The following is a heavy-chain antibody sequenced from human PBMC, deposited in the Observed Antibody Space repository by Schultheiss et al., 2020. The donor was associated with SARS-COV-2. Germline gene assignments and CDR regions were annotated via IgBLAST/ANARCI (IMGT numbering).Heavy chain of an antibody. D-gene: IGHD2-15*01. CDR3: AKDQLLHYYMDV. J-gene: IGHJ6*03. V-gene: IGHV3-23*01. Sequence: GGSLRLSCAASGFTFSSYAMSWVRQAPGKGLVWVSRINSDGSSTSYADSVKGRFTISRDNSKNTLYLQMNSLRAEDTAVYYCAKDQLLHYYMDVWGKGTTVTV. CDR2: INSDGSST. CDR1: GFTFSSYA.